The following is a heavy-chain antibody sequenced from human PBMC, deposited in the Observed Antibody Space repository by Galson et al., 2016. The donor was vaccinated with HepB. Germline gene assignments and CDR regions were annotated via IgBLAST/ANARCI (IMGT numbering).Heavy chain of an antibody. Sequence: SETLSLTCSVSGGSVSGSYWSWIRQPPGKRLEWIGYIHYTGNTHYSPSLRSLVTMSVDTSKNQLSLKLRSVTDADTAVYYCARDNMAAAFDSWGQGTLVIVSS. CDR2: IHYTGNT. CDR3: ARDNMAAAFDS. D-gene: IGHD6-13*01. J-gene: IGHJ4*02. CDR1: GGSVSGSY. V-gene: IGHV4-59*02.